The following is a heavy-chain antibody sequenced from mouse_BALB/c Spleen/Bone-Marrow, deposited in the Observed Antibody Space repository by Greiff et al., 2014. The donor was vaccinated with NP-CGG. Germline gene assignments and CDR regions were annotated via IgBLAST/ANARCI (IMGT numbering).Heavy chain of an antibody. V-gene: IGHV1-9*01. J-gene: IGHJ2*02. CDR1: GYTFSSYW. CDR2: ILPGSGIT. D-gene: IGHD2-14*01. Sequence: QVQLQQSGAELMKPGASVKISCKASGYTFSSYWIDWVKQRPGHGLEWIGEILPGSGITNYNEKFKGKATFTADTSSNTAYMQLICLTSDDSAVYYCTRGWSYNRYIDYWGQGTSLTVSS. CDR3: TRGWSYNRYIDY.